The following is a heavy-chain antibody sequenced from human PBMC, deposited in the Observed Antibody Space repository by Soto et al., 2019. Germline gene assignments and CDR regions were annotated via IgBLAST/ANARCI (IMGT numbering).Heavy chain of an antibody. CDR2: INSDGSST. CDR1: GFTFSSYW. Sequence: EVQLVESGGGLVQPGGSLRLSCAASGFTFSSYWMHWVRQAPGKGLVWVSRINSDGSSTSYADSVKGRFTISRDNSKNTLYLQMNSLRAEDTAVYYCARPRPYCGGDCPDSWGQGTLVTVSS. CDR3: ARPRPYCGGDCPDS. D-gene: IGHD2-21*02. V-gene: IGHV3-74*01. J-gene: IGHJ4*02.